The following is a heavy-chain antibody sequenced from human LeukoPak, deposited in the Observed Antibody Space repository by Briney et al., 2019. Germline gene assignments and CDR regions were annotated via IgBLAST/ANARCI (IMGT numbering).Heavy chain of an antibody. CDR2: VYYSGTTST. CDR3: ARDIRKGVVVITGTFDY. D-gene: IGHD3-22*01. J-gene: IGHJ4*02. V-gene: IGHV4-59*12. Sequence: SETLSLTCTVSGASISNYYWSWIRQPPGKPLEWIGYVYYSGTTSTNYKPSLKSRVTMSVDTSKKQFSLKLNSVTAADTAVYYCARDIRKGVVVITGTFDYWGQGTLVTVSS. CDR1: GASISNYY.